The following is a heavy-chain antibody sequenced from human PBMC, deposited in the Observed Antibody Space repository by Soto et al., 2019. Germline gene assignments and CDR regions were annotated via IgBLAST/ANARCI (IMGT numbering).Heavy chain of an antibody. CDR1: GYTFTSYG. Sequence: GASVKVSCKASGYTFTSYGISWVRQAPGQGREWMGWISAYNGNTNYAQKLQGRVTMTTDTSTSTAYMELRSLRSDDTAVYYCARGGATAGRYYYYYYGMDVWGQRXTVTVYS. D-gene: IGHD1-26*01. J-gene: IGHJ6*02. V-gene: IGHV1-18*04. CDR3: ARGGATAGRYYYYYYGMDV. CDR2: ISAYNGNT.